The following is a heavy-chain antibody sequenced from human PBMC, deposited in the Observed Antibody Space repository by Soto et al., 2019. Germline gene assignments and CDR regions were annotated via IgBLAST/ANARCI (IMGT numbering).Heavy chain of an antibody. CDR2: FDPEDGET. D-gene: IGHD6-13*01. V-gene: IGHV1-24*01. CDR3: ARGPSSSWYEWFDP. J-gene: IGHJ5*02. Sequence: ASVKVSCKVSGYTLTELSMHWVRQAPGKGLEWMGGFDPEDGETIYAQKFQGRVTMTEDTSTDTAYMELSSLRSEDTAVYYCARGPSSSWYEWFDPWGQGTLVTVSS. CDR1: GYTLTELS.